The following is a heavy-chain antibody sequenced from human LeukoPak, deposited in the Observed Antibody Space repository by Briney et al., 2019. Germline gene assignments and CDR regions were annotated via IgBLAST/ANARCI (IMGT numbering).Heavy chain of an antibody. D-gene: IGHD1-26*01. CDR2: INHSGST. Sequence: SETLSLTCAVYGGSFSGYYWSWIRQPPGKGLEWIGEINHSGSTNYNPSLKSRVTISVDTSKNQFSLELNSVTPADTAVYYCARGGNYWPQWWFDPWGRGTLVSVSS. CDR3: ARGGNYWPQWWFDP. V-gene: IGHV4-34*01. CDR1: GGSFSGYY. J-gene: IGHJ5*02.